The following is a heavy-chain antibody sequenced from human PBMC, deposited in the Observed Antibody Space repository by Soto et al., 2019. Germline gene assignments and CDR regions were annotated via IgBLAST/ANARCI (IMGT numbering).Heavy chain of an antibody. Sequence: ASVKVSCKASGYTFTSYAMHWVRQAPGQRLERMGWINAGNGNTKYSQKFQGRVTITRDTSASTAYMELSSLRSEDTAVYYCARDVYSSGWYFDLWGRGTLVTVSS. D-gene: IGHD6-19*01. CDR2: INAGNGNT. CDR1: GYTFTSYA. V-gene: IGHV1-3*01. J-gene: IGHJ2*01. CDR3: ARDVYSSGWYFDL.